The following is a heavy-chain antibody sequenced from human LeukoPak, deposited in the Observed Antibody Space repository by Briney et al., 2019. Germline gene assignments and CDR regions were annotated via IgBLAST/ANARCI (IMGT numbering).Heavy chain of an antibody. D-gene: IGHD3-10*01. CDR2: MNPNSGDT. V-gene: IGHV1-8*01. CDR3: ARGGRAVLLWFGGTLQDNWFDP. CDR1: GYTFTSYD. J-gene: IGHJ5*02. Sequence: ASVKVSCKASGYTFTSYDINWVRQATGQGLEWVGWMNPNSGDTGYPQKFQGRVTMTRNTYISTAYMELSSLRSEDTAVYYCARGGRAVLLWFGGTLQDNWFDPWGQGTLVTVSS.